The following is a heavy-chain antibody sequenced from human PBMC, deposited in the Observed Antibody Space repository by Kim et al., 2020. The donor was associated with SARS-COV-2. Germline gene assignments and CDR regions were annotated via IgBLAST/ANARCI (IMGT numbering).Heavy chain of an antibody. CDR3: TRGFLHDDGNSGYFDY. D-gene: IGHD3-22*01. J-gene: IGHJ4*02. Sequence: SETLSLTCTVSGGSISSYIWSWIRQPPGKRLEWIGYTHSSGSTKYNPSLESRVTMSLDTSGTQSSLILTSVTAADTALYYCTRGFLHDDGNSGYFDYWARGTRVTVSS. CDR1: GGSISSYI. V-gene: IGHV4-59*01. CDR2: THSSGST.